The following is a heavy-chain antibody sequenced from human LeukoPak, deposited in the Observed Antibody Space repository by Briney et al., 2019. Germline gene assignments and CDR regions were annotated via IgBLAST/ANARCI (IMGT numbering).Heavy chain of an antibody. D-gene: IGHD6-19*01. V-gene: IGHV4-39*01. Sequence: SETLSLTCTVSAGSISSSLYYWGWIRQPPGKGLECIGSIYYSGSTYYNPSLKSRITISVDTSKNQFSLKLTSVTAAATGIYYCARTSGWYPEYFQNWGQGTLVTVSS. J-gene: IGHJ1*01. CDR2: IYYSGST. CDR3: ARTSGWYPEYFQN. CDR1: AGSISSSLYY.